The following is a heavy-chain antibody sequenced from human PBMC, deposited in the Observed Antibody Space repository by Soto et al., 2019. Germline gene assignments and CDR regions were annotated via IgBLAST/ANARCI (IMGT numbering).Heavy chain of an antibody. D-gene: IGHD1-26*01. CDR2: ISYDGSNK. CDR3: AKDHEWELLKYFDS. V-gene: IGHV3-30*18. CDR1: GFTFSSYG. J-gene: IGHJ4*02. Sequence: GGSLRLSCAASGFTFSSYGMHWVRQAPGKGLEWVAVISYDGSNKYYADSVKGRFTISRDNSKNTLYLQMNSLRAEDTAVYYCAKDHEWELLKYFDSWGQGT.